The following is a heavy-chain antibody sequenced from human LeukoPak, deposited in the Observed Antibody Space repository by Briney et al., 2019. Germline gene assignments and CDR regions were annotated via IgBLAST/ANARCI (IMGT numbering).Heavy chain of an antibody. J-gene: IGHJ6*03. CDR1: GYTFTGYY. CDR2: INPNSGGT. V-gene: IGHV1-2*06. CDR3: ARAFYYDSSGYRPGYYYYMDV. D-gene: IGHD3-22*01. Sequence: GASVKVSCKASGYTFTGYYMHWVRQAPGQGLEWMGRINPNSGGTNYAQKFQGRVTMTRDTSISTAYMELSRLRSDDTAVYYCARAFYYDSSGYRPGYYYYMDVWGKGTSVTVSS.